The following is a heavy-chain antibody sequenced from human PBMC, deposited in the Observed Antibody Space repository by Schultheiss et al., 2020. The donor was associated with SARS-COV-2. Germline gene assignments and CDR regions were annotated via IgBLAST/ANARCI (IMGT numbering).Heavy chain of an antibody. Sequence: GGSLRLSCAASGFTFSNYAMMWVRQSPGKGLEWVSSISSSSSYIYYADSVKGRFTISRDNAKNSLYLQMNSLRAEDTAVYYCATPVGIAAAGPSTGYGMDVWGQGTTVTVSS. J-gene: IGHJ6*02. V-gene: IGHV3-21*01. D-gene: IGHD6-13*01. CDR2: ISSSSSYI. CDR3: ATPVGIAAAGPSTGYGMDV. CDR1: GFTFSNYA.